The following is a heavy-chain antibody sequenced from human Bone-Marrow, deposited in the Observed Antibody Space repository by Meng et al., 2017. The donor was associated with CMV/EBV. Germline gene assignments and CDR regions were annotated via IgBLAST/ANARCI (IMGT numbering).Heavy chain of an antibody. CDR1: GFTFSSYW. D-gene: IGHD2-2*01. CDR3: ARGDEYQLLAPLYRYYYYGMDV. J-gene: IGHJ6*02. CDR2: IKQDGSEK. V-gene: IGHV3-7*01. Sequence: GGSLRLSCAASGFTFSSYWMSWVRQAPGKGLEWVAIIKQDGSEKYYVDSVKGRFTISRDNAKNSLYLQMNSLRAEDTVVYYCARGDEYQLLAPLYRYYYYGMDVWGQGTTVTVPS.